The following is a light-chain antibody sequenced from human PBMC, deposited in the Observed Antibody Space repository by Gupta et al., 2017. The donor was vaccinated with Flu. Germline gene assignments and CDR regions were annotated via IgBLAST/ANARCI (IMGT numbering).Light chain of an antibody. CDR3: SSYTSGSTLVVA. CDR2: DVS. Sequence: QSALTQPASVSGSPGQSITISSTGTRSDVGGYNSVSWYQQRPGTAPKLMIYDVSNRPSGISNRFSGSKSGNTASLTISGLQAEDEADYYCSSYTSGSTLVVAFGGGTKLTVL. J-gene: IGLJ2*01. V-gene: IGLV2-14*01. CDR1: RSDVGGYNS.